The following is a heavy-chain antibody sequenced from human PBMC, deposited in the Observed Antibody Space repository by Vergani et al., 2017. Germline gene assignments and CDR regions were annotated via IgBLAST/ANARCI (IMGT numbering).Heavy chain of an antibody. D-gene: IGHD3-10*01. V-gene: IGHV3-30*18. Sequence: VQLVESGGGLVQPGRSLRLSCAASGFTFDDYAMHWVRQAPGKGLEWVAVISYDGSNKDYADSVKGRFTISRDNSKNTLYLQMNSLRAEDTAVYYCAKVGGMYGSGSYLPPYFDYWGQGTLVTVSS. CDR1: GFTFDDYA. CDR3: AKVGGMYGSGSYLPPYFDY. J-gene: IGHJ4*02. CDR2: ISYDGSNK.